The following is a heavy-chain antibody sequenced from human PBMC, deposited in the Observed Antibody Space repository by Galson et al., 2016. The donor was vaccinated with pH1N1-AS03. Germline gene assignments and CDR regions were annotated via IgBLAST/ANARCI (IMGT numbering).Heavy chain of an antibody. CDR2: ISPDGSNQ. Sequence: SLRLSCAASGFSFSSYAMHWVRQAPGEGLEWVAIISPDGSNQYYADSVKGRFTISRDNSKNTLFLQMNSLRPEDTAIYYCARDEDIGAGTNWARNWFDPWGQGTLVTVSS. CDR3: ARDEDIGAGTNWARNWFDP. J-gene: IGHJ5*02. CDR1: GFSFSSYA. V-gene: IGHV3-30*01. D-gene: IGHD1-1*01.